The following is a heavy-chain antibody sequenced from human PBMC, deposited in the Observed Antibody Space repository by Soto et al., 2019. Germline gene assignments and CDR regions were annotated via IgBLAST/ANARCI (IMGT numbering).Heavy chain of an antibody. D-gene: IGHD1-26*01. V-gene: IGHV3-48*02. CDR1: GFTFVGYS. CDR3: AREDILGARSFDY. CDR2: ISSLSSPR. Sequence: AWSLRLSCAASGFTFVGYSMNWVRQAPGKGLEWVSYISSLSSPRYYAESVEGRFIISRDNAKNSLYLQMNSLRDEDTAVYFCAREDILGARSFDYWGQGALVTVSS. J-gene: IGHJ4*02.